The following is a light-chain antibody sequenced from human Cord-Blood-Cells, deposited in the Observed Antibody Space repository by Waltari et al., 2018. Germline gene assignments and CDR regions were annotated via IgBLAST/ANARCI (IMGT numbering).Light chain of an antibody. CDR2: RNN. Sequence: QSVLTQPPSASGTPGQRVTISCSGSSSNIGSNYVYWYQQLPGTAPKLLISRNNQRPSGGPDRFSGSKAGTPASLAISGLRSEDEADYYCAAWDDSLSGWVFGGGTKLTVL. J-gene: IGLJ3*02. CDR1: SSNIGSNY. V-gene: IGLV1-47*01. CDR3: AAWDDSLSGWV.